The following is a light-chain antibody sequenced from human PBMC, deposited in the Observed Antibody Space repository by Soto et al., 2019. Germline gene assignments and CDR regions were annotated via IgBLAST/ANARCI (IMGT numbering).Light chain of an antibody. CDR2: YAS. V-gene: IGKV3-15*01. J-gene: IGKJ5*01. CDR1: QSVSNN. CDR3: QQYNNWPPIT. Sequence: EIMMTQCPATMSVSPGERVTLSCRASQSVSNNLAWYQQKPGQAPRLLIYYASTRATGIPARFSGSGSGTEFTLTISSLQSEDFALYYCQQYNNWPPITFGQGTRLEIK.